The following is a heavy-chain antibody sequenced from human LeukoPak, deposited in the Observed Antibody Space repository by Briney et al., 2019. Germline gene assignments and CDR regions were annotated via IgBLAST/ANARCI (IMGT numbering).Heavy chain of an antibody. CDR2: ISSSGTTI. D-gene: IGHD1-26*01. CDR3: ARRRDSGSLQHFDY. CDR1: GGSFSGYY. Sequence: LSLTCAVYGGSFSGYYWSWIRQPPGKGLEWVSYISSSGTTIYYADSVKGRFTISRDNAKNSLYLQMNSLRAEDTAVYYCARRRDSGSLQHFDYWGQGTLVTVSS. V-gene: IGHV3-11*01. J-gene: IGHJ4*02.